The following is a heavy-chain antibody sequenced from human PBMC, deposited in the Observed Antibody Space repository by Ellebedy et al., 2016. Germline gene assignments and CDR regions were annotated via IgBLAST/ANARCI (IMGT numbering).Heavy chain of an antibody. CDR2: IYYSGST. D-gene: IGHD3-10*01. V-gene: IGHV4-30-4*01. CDR3: ARKIGEIWFGQPYYYYYMDV. Sequence: SESLSLTXPLSGGSISSGDYSWSWIRQPPGTGLEWIGYIYYSGSTYYNPSLKSRVTISVDTSKNQFSLKLSSVTAADTAVYYCARKIGEIWFGQPYYYYYMDVWGKGTTVTVSS. CDR1: GGSISSGDYS. J-gene: IGHJ6*03.